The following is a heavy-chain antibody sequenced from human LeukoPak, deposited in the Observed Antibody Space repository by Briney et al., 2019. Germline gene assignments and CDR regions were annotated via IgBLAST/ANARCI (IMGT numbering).Heavy chain of an antibody. Sequence: GGSLRLSCAASGFTFSSYSMNWVRQAPGKGLEWVSYISSSSSTIYYADSVKGRFTISRDNAKNSLYLQMNSLRAEDTAVYYCARGPFHTAMGNFDYWGQGTLVTVSS. V-gene: IGHV3-48*01. CDR2: ISSSSSTI. CDR1: GFTFSSYS. J-gene: IGHJ4*02. CDR3: ARGPFHTAMGNFDY. D-gene: IGHD5-18*01.